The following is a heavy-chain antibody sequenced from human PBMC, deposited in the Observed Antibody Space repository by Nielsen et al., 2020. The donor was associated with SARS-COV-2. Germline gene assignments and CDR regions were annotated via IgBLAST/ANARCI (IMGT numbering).Heavy chain of an antibody. CDR2: IYYSGST. J-gene: IGHJ3*02. Sequence: SETLSLTCTVPGGSISSGGYYWSWIRQHPGKGLEWIGYIYYSGSTYYNPSLKSRVTISVDTSKNQFSLKLSSVTAADTAVYYCARARGAHVITMIVVVDAFDIWGQGTIVTVSS. D-gene: IGHD3-22*01. CDR1: GGSISSGGYY. CDR3: ARARGAHVITMIVVVDAFDI. V-gene: IGHV4-31*03.